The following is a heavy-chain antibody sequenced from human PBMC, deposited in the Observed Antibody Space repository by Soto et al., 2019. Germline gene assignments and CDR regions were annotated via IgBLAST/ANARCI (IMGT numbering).Heavy chain of an antibody. CDR3: AKDLALYQIGSHYGMDV. CDR2: ISFDGTNT. J-gene: IGHJ6*02. Sequence: PGGSLRLSCAASGFTFSTYGIHWVRQAPGKGLEWVAVISFDGTNTYEADSVKGRFTISRDNSKNTLYLQMNSLRIEDTAVYYCAKDLALYQIGSHYGMDVWGPGTTVTVSS. D-gene: IGHD2-2*01. CDR1: GFTFSTYG. V-gene: IGHV3-30*18.